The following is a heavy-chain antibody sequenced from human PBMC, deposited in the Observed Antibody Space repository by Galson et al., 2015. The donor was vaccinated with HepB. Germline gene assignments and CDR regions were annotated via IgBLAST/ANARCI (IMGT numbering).Heavy chain of an antibody. CDR3: AREAGYCSSTSCSRRGFQH. CDR2: ISSSSSYT. CDR1: GFTFSDYY. J-gene: IGHJ1*01. V-gene: IGHV3-11*06. Sequence: SLRLSCAASGFTFSDYYMSWIRQAPGKGLEWVSYISSSSSYTNYADSVKGRFTISRDNAKNSLYLQMNSLRAEDTAVYYCAREAGYCSSTSCSRRGFQHWGQGTLVTVSS. D-gene: IGHD2-2*03.